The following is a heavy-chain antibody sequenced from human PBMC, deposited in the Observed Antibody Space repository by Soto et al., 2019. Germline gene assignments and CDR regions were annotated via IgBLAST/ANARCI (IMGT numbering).Heavy chain of an antibody. D-gene: IGHD4-17*01. CDR2: ISYDGNNK. Sequence: HPGGSLRLSCAASVFTFSSYGMHWVRQAPGKGLEWVAVISYDGNNKYYADSVKGRFTISRDNFKNTLYLQMDSLRAEDTAMYYCAKDHLETTVTTPSYWGQGTLVTVSS. CDR3: AKDHLETTVTTPSY. V-gene: IGHV3-30*18. J-gene: IGHJ4*02. CDR1: VFTFSSYG.